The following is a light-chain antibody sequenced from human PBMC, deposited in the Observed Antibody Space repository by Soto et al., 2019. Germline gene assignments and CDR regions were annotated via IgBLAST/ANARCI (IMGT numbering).Light chain of an antibody. Sequence: DFQMTQSPSSLSASVGDRVTSTCQASQDISNYLNWYQQKPGKAPKLLIYDVSNLETGVPSRFSGSGSGTDFTLTVSSLQPEDSGTYFCQPFDSLPLSLGPGTTVEI. CDR2: DVS. V-gene: IGKV1-33*01. CDR1: QDISNY. J-gene: IGKJ3*01. CDR3: QPFDSLPLS.